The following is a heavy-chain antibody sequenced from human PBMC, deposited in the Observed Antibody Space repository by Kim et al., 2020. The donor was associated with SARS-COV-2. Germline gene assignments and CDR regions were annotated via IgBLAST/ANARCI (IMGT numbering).Heavy chain of an antibody. CDR3: ATWPSLAAAGTRPFDY. D-gene: IGHD6-13*01. CDR2: FDPEDGET. Sequence: ASVKVSCKVSGYTLTELSMHWVRQAPGKGLEWMGGFDPEDGETIYAQKFQGRVTMTEDTSTDTAYMELSSLRSEDTAVYYCATWPSLAAAGTRPFDYWGQGTLVTVSS. J-gene: IGHJ4*02. V-gene: IGHV1-24*01. CDR1: GYTLTELS.